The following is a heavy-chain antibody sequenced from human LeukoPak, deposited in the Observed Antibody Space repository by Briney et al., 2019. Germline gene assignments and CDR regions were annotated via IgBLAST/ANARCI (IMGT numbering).Heavy chain of an antibody. J-gene: IGHJ4*02. CDR1: GYTRTELS. D-gene: IGHD5-12*01. CDR3: ATRYSGYDPFDY. Sequence: ASVKVSCKVSGYTRTELSMHWVRQAPGKGLEWMGGFDPEDGETIYAQKFQGRVTMTEDTSTDTAYMELSSLRSEDTAVYYCATRYSGYDPFDYWGQGTLVTVSS. CDR2: FDPEDGET. V-gene: IGHV1-24*01.